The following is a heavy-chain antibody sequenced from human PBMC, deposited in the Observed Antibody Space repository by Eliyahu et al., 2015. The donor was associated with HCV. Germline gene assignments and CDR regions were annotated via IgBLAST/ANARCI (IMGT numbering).Heavy chain of an antibody. D-gene: IGHD1-26*01. V-gene: IGHV4-34*01. CDR1: GGSFXGYY. J-gene: IGHJ4*02. CDR2: INHSGST. CDR3: ARGKGGSYHTAKFDY. Sequence: QVQLQQWGAGLLKPSETLSLTCAVYGGSFXGYYWSWIRQPPGKGLEWIGEINHSGSTNFNPSLKSRVTISVDTSKNQFSLKLSSVTAADTAVYYCARGKGGSYHTAKFDYWGQGTLVTVSS.